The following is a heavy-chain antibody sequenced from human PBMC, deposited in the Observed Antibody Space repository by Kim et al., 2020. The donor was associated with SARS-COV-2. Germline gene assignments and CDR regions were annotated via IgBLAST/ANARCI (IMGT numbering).Heavy chain of an antibody. D-gene: IGHD3-10*01. CDR3: TREGPMVRGKVGYYGMGV. V-gene: IGHV3-49*03. CDR1: GFTFGDYA. Sequence: GGSLRLSCTASGFTFGDYAMSWFRQAPGKGLEWVGFIRSKAYGGTTEYAASVKGRFTISRDDSKSIAYLQMNSLKTEDTAVYYCTREGPMVRGKVGYYGMGVWGQGTTVTVSS. CDR2: IRSKAYGGTT. J-gene: IGHJ6*02.